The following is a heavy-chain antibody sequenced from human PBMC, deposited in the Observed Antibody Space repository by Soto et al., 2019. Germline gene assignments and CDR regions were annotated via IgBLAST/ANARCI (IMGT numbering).Heavy chain of an antibody. V-gene: IGHV3-23*01. Sequence: EVQLLESGGGLVQPGGSLRLSCAASGFTFSSYAMSWVRQAPGKGLEWVSAISGSGGSTYYADSVKGRFTISRDNSKNTLYLQMNSLRAEDTAVYYCASWAYYDFWSGYGFDYWGQGTLVTVSS. D-gene: IGHD3-3*01. CDR3: ASWAYYDFWSGYGFDY. J-gene: IGHJ4*02. CDR1: GFTFSSYA. CDR2: ISGSGGST.